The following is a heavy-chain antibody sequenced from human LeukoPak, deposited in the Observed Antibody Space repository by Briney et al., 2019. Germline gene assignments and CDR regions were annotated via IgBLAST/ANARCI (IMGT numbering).Heavy chain of an antibody. CDR1: GFTFSSYA. D-gene: IGHD6-13*01. V-gene: IGHV3-23*01. CDR3: ANALGGGNTWYYFDC. CDR2: ISGSGGST. Sequence: PGGSLRLSCAASGFTFSSYAMSWVRQAPGKGLEWVSAISGSGGSTYYADSVKGRFTISRDNSKNTLYLQMNSLRAEDTAVYYCANALGGGNTWYYFDCWGQGTLVTVSS. J-gene: IGHJ4*02.